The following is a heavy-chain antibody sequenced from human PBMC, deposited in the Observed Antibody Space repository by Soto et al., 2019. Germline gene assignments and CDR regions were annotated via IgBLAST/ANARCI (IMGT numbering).Heavy chain of an antibody. D-gene: IGHD3-10*01. CDR1: GGTFSSYA. J-gene: IGHJ6*02. CDR2: IIPIFGTA. CDR3: ARDITMVRGVTRRANYGMDV. V-gene: IGHV1-69*13. Sequence: SVKVSCKASGGTFSSYAISWVRQAPGQGLEWMGGIIPIFGTANYAQKFQGRVTITADESTSTAYMELSSLRSEDTAVYYCARDITMVRGVTRRANYGMDVWGQGTTVTVSS.